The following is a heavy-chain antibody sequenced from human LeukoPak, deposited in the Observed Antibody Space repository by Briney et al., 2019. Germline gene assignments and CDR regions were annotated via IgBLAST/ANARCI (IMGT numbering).Heavy chain of an antibody. J-gene: IGHJ4*02. CDR3: VKGPDWRKPKGFEY. Sequence: PGGSLRLSCAASGFTFDDYGMSWVRQAPGKGLEWVSGINWNGGSTGYADSVKGRFTISRDNAKHSPYLQMNNLRAEDTAIYYCVKGPDWRKPKGFEYWGQGTLVTVSS. V-gene: IGHV3-20*04. D-gene: IGHD3-9*01. CDR1: GFTFDDYG. CDR2: INWNGGST.